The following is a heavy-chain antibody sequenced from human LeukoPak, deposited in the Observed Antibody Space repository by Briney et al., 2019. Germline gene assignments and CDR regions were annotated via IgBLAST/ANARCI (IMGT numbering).Heavy chain of an antibody. V-gene: IGHV1-2*02. D-gene: IGHD6-6*01. CDR2: INPNSGGT. CDR3: ARERTYSSSFDY. CDR1: GYTFTGYY. Sequence: ASVKVSCKASGYTFTGYYMHWVRQAPGQGLEWMGWINPNSGGTNYAQKFQGRVTMTRDTSISTAYMELSRLRSEDTAVYYCARERTYSSSFDYWGQGTLVTVSS. J-gene: IGHJ4*02.